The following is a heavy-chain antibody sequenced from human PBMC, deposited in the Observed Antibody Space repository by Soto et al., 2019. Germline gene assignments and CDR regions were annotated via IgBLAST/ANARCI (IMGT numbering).Heavy chain of an antibody. V-gene: IGHV3-74*01. CDR3: TRGPRASSTGTGAR. Sequence: PGGSLRLSCAASGFTFTTKWLNCVRQVLGKGQVWVSRINGDGSSKTYADSVKGRFTIPRDNAKNTLYLELNSLRAPDTAVYYSTRGPRASSTGTGARWAQGTLLTVSS. J-gene: IGHJ4*02. CDR1: GFTFTTKW. CDR2: INGDGSSK. D-gene: IGHD1-1*01.